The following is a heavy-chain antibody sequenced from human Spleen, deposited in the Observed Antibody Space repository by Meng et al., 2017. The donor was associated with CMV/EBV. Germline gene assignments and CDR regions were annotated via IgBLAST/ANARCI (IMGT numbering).Heavy chain of an antibody. D-gene: IGHD3-16*01. Sequence: KVSCKSSGYTFTSYWIGWVRQMPGKGLEWLGIIYPGDSDTRYSPSFQGQVTISADKSISTAYLQWSSLKASDTAMYYCASYTAALSYFDYWGQGTLVTVSS. CDR3: ASYTAALSYFDY. CDR1: GYTFTSYW. CDR2: IYPGDSDT. V-gene: IGHV5-51*01. J-gene: IGHJ4*02.